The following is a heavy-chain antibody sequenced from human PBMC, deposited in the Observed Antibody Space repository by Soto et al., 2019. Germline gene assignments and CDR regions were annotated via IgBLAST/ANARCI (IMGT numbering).Heavy chain of an antibody. D-gene: IGHD6-19*01. CDR1: GYTFTDYY. J-gene: IGHJ6*02. CDR3: ARDQSPSSGWPGMDV. V-gene: IGHV1-2*02. CDR2: INPNSGGT. Sequence: ASVKVSCKASGYTFTDYYMHWVRQAPGQGLEWMGWINPNSGGTNYAQKFQGRVTMTRDTSISTAYMELNRLRSDDTAVYYCARDQSPSSGWPGMDVWGQGTTVTVSS.